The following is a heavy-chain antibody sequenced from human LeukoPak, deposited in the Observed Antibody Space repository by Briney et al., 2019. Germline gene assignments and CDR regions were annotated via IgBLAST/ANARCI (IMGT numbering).Heavy chain of an antibody. Sequence: GGSLRLSCAASGFTFSSYGMHWVRQAPGKGLEWVAVISYDGSNKYYADSVKGRFTISRDNAKNSLYLQMNSLRAEDTAVYYCAELGISMIGGVWGKGTTVTISS. D-gene: IGHD3-10*02. CDR1: GFTFSSYG. CDR2: ISYDGSNK. V-gene: IGHV3-30*18. CDR3: AELGISMIGGV. J-gene: IGHJ6*04.